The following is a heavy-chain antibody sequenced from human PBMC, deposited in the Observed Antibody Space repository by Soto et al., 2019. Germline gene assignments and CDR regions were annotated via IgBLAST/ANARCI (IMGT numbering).Heavy chain of an antibody. J-gene: IGHJ4*02. Sequence: PGGSLRLSCAASGFTFSSYAMSWVRQAPGKGLEWVSAISGSGGSTYYADSVKGRFTISRDNSNNTLYLQMNILRAEDTALYYCANAKTLWFGELLTTDYWGQGTLVTVSS. V-gene: IGHV3-23*01. CDR3: ANAKTLWFGELLTTDY. CDR1: GFTFSSYA. D-gene: IGHD3-10*01. CDR2: ISGSGGST.